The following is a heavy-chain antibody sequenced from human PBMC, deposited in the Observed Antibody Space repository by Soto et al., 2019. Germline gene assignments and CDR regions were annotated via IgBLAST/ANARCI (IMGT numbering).Heavy chain of an antibody. J-gene: IGHJ6*03. Sequence: QVQLQQWGARLLKPSETLSLTCNVYGGSFSGYYWSWIRQPPGKGLEWIGEINHIATTNCNPSLKSRVTMSIDTSKGQISLNLTSVTAADTAVYYCARGEDCGGGYCSPYYNYYMDVWGTGTTVTVSS. D-gene: IGHD2-21*02. CDR1: GGSFSGYY. CDR2: INHIATT. V-gene: IGHV4-34*01. CDR3: ARGEDCGGGYCSPYYNYYMDV.